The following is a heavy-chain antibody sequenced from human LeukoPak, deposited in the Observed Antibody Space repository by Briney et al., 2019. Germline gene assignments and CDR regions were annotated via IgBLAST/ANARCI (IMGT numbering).Heavy chain of an antibody. CDR1: GLTFSSYG. CDR2: ISGSGGRT. D-gene: IGHD2-8*02. CDR3: ATYRQVLLPFES. J-gene: IGHJ4*02. Sequence: LTGGSLRLSCAASGLTFSSYGMSWVRPAPGKGLEWVSGISGSGGRTYYADFVKGRLNISRDNSKNTLFLQMNSLRAEDTAIYYCATYRQVLLPFESWGQGTLVTVSS. V-gene: IGHV3-23*01.